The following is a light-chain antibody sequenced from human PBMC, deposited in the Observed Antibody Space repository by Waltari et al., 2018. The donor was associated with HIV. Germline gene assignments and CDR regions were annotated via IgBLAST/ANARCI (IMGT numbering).Light chain of an antibody. V-gene: IGLV1-40*01. Sequence: QSVLTQPPSVSGAPGQRVTIPCTGSSSNIGAGFDVHWYQQLPGTAPQLLIHGSGNRPSGVPDRVSGARSGSSASLAITGLQADDDADYYCQSFDSSLSGYVFGIGTKVTVL. CDR3: QSFDSSLSGYV. CDR1: SSNIGAGFD. CDR2: GSG. J-gene: IGLJ1*01.